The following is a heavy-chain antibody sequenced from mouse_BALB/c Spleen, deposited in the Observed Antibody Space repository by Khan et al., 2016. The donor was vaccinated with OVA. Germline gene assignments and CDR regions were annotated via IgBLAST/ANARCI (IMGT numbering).Heavy chain of an antibody. J-gene: IGHJ2*01. D-gene: IGHD1-1*01. CDR1: GYSITSDYA. CDR3: ARVYGGDFDY. V-gene: IGHV3-2*02. Sequence: EVQLQESGPGLVKPSQSLSLTCTVTGYSITSDYAWNWIRQFPGNKLEWMGYISYSGNTNYNPLLRSRISITRDTSKNQFFLQLNSVTTEDTTTYYCARVYGGDFDYWGQGTTLTGSS. CDR2: ISYSGNT.